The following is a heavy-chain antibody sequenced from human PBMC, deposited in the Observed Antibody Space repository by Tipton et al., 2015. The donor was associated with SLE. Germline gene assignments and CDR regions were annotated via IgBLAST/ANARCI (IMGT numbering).Heavy chain of an antibody. J-gene: IGHJ3*02. Sequence: TLSLTCTVSGGSISSYSWSWIRRPPGKGLEWIGYIYYSGSNNYNPALQSRVTITVDTSKKQFSLKPSPWTPTDKAVYYCARYRGLFDAFDIWGQGKKVTVSS. CDR3: ARYRGLFDAFDI. V-gene: IGHV4-59*01. D-gene: IGHD2/OR15-2a*01. CDR1: GGSISSYS. CDR2: IYYSGSN.